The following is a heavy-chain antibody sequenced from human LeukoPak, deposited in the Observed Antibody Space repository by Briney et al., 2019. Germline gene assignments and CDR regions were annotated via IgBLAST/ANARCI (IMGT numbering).Heavy chain of an antibody. D-gene: IGHD4-17*01. CDR1: GGSISSYY. CDR2: VYYSGST. CDR3: ARGALDADSTSHYYHYMDV. J-gene: IGHJ6*03. Sequence: SETLSLTCTVSGGSISSYYWSWIRQLPGKGLEWIGYVYYSGSTNYNPSLKTRVTISVDTSKNQFSLRLSSVTAADTAVYYCARGALDADSTSHYYHYMDVWGKGTTVTVSS. V-gene: IGHV4-59*01.